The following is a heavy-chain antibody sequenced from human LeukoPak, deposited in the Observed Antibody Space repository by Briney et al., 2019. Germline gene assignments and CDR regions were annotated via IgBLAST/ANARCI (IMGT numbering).Heavy chain of an antibody. Sequence: GGSLRLSCAASGFTFDDYGMSWVRQAPGKGLEWVSAISSSGVSTYYADSVKGRFTISRDNSKNTLYLQMNSLRAEDTAVYYCANSYSGSYYTWDYWGQGTLVTVSS. CDR1: GFTFDDYG. CDR2: ISSSGVST. J-gene: IGHJ4*02. CDR3: ANSYSGSYYTWDY. D-gene: IGHD1-26*01. V-gene: IGHV3-23*01.